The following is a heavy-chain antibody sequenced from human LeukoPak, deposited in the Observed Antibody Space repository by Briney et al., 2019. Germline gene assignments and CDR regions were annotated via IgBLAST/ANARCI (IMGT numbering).Heavy chain of an antibody. Sequence: PSETLSLTCTVSGGSISSDYWSWIRQPAGKGLEWIGRIYASGSTNYNPSLRSRITISVDTSKNQFSLKLNSVTAADTAVYYCARSSGSRYYIDYWGQGTLVTVSS. J-gene: IGHJ4*02. CDR3: ARSSGSRYYIDY. D-gene: IGHD1-26*01. V-gene: IGHV4-4*07. CDR2: IYASGST. CDR1: GGSISSDY.